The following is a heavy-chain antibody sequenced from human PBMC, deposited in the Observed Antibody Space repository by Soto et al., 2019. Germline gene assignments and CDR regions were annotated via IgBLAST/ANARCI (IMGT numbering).Heavy chain of an antibody. CDR3: ARVMVFYGGFDP. J-gene: IGHJ5*02. Sequence: QVQLVESGGGLVKPGGSLRLSCAASGFTFTDYYMSWIRQAPGKGLEWVSYLSSSGSTIYYADSVKGRFTISRDKEKNSLYLQLNILRADYPAVYYCARVMVFYGGFDPLGQGTLVTVSS. CDR1: GFTFTDYY. CDR2: LSSSGSTI. D-gene: IGHD3-10*01. V-gene: IGHV3-11*01.